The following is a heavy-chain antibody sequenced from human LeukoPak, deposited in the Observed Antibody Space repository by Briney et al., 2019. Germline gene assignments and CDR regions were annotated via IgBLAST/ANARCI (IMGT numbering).Heavy chain of an antibody. V-gene: IGHV4-38-2*02. D-gene: IGHD6-19*01. Sequence: SETLSLTCTVSGYSISSGYYWGWIRQPPGKGLEWIGSIYHSGRTFYNPSLKSRVTISVDTSKNQFSLKLTSVTAADTAVYHCARSIRGYSSGWYYFDYWGQGTLITVSS. CDR2: IYHSGRT. CDR3: ARSIRGYSSGWYYFDY. J-gene: IGHJ4*02. CDR1: GYSISSGYY.